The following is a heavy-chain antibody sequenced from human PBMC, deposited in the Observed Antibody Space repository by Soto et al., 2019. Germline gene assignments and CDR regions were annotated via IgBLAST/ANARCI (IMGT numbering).Heavy chain of an antibody. CDR2: IYYSGST. V-gene: IGHV4-31*03. Sequence: SETLSLTCTVSGGSISSGGYYWSWIRQHPGKGLEWIGYIYYSGSTYYNPSLKSRVTISADTSKNQFSLKLSSVTAADTAVYYCASSPPEYYYDSSGPPYSSDYWGQGPLVTLSS. D-gene: IGHD3-22*01. CDR3: ASSPPEYYYDSSGPPYSSDY. CDR1: GGSISSGGYY. J-gene: IGHJ4*02.